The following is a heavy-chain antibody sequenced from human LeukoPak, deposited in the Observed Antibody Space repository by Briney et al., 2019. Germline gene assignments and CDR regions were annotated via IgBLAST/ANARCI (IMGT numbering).Heavy chain of an antibody. J-gene: IGHJ5*02. CDR3: AREGYCSSTSCYEDWFDP. V-gene: IGHV1-18*01. D-gene: IGHD2-2*01. CDR1: GYTFTSYG. CDR2: ISAYNGNT. Sequence: ASAKVSCKASGYTFTSYGISWVRQAPGQGLEWMGWISAYNGNTNYAQKLQGRVTMTTDTSTSTAYMELRSLRSDDTAVYYCAREGYCSSTSCYEDWFDPWGQGTLVTVSS.